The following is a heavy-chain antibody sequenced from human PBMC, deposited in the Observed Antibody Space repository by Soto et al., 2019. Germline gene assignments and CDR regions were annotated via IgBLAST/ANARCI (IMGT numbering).Heavy chain of an antibody. D-gene: IGHD3-10*01. CDR2: IYYSGST. CDR3: AVGGSGSPDYYGMDV. CDR1: GGSISSYY. V-gene: IGHV4-59*08. Sequence: SETPSLTCTVSGGSISSYYWSWIRQPPGKGLEWIGYIYYSGSTNYNPSLKSRVTISVDTSKNQFSLKLSSVTAADTAVYYCAVGGSGSPDYYGMDVWGQGTTVTVSS. J-gene: IGHJ6*02.